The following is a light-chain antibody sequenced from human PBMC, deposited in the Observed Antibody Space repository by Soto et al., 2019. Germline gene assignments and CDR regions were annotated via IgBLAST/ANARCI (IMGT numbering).Light chain of an antibody. CDR3: ASWDDSLNGWV. CDR2: SDN. CDR1: TPNIGSNT. V-gene: IGLV1-44*01. Sequence: QSVLTQPPSASGTPGQRVTISCSGSTPNIGSNTVNWYQHLPGTAPKFLMYSDNQRPSGVPDRFSGSKSGTSASLTINGLQSEDEADFYCASWDDSLNGWVFGGGTKLTVL. J-gene: IGLJ3*02.